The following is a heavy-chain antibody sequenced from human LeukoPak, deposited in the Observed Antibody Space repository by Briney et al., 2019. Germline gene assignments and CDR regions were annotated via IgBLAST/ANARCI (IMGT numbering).Heavy chain of an antibody. D-gene: IGHD1-26*01. J-gene: IGHJ3*02. CDR2: IYSDGGRT. Sequence: GGSLRLSCAGSGFTLSNDWMHWVRQGPGKGLAWVARIYSDGGRTTYADSVKGRFTISGDNAKNTLYLQMNSLRVDDTAVYYCTRSGRGGAFDIWGQGTTVTVSS. CDR1: GFTLSNDW. V-gene: IGHV3-74*03. CDR3: TRSGRGGAFDI.